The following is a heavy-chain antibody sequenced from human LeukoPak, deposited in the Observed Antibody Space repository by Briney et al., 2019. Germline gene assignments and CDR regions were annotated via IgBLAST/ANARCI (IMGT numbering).Heavy chain of an antibody. CDR3: ARHVWFGEHNGHENWFDP. Sequence: GGSLRLSCEASGFTFNNYAMSWVRQAPGKGLEWVSVIFRSGDTNYVDSVKGRVTILGDNSKNTLSLKMNSLTAEDTAVYYCARHVWFGEHNGHENWFDPWGQGTLVIVSS. CDR1: GFTFNNYA. CDR2: IFRSGDT. V-gene: IGHV3-66*04. D-gene: IGHD3-10*01. J-gene: IGHJ5*02.